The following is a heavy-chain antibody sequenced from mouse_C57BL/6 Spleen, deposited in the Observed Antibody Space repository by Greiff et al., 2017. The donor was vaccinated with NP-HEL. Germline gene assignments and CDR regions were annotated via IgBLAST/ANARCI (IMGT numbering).Heavy chain of an antibody. D-gene: IGHD1-1*01. CDR1: GFTFSDYG. J-gene: IGHJ2*01. CDR3: ASPYYGTSLDY. V-gene: IGHV5-17*01. CDR2: ISSGSSTI. Sequence: EVMLVESGGGLVKPGGSLKLSCAASGFTFSDYGMHWVRQAPEKGLEWVAYISSGSSTIYYADTVKGRFPISRDNAKNTLFLQMTSLRSEDTAMYYCASPYYGTSLDYWGQGTTLTVSS.